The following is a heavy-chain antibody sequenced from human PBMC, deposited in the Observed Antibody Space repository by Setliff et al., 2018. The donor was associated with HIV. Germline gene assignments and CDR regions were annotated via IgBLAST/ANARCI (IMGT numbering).Heavy chain of an antibody. Sequence: PGGSLRLSCGASGFTFRNYGMHWVRQAPGKGLEWVAVIWFDERSKYYADSVKGRFTISRDNSKNTLYLQMNNLRVEDTAVYYCAKDDGSYWGNHFDSWGQGTLVTVS. V-gene: IGHV3-33*03. CDR2: IWFDERSK. J-gene: IGHJ4*02. CDR1: GFTFRNYG. CDR3: AKDDGSYWGNHFDS. D-gene: IGHD1-26*01.